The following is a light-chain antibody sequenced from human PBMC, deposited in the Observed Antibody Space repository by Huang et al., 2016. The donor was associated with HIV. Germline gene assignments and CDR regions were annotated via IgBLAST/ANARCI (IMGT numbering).Light chain of an antibody. CDR3: QKYNSAPQT. CDR2: DAS. Sequence: DIQMTQSPSSLSASVGDRVTIACRASQGSRNYLAWYQQKPGKVHKLLIYDASTLQSGVSSRFSGSGSGTDFTLTISSLQPEDVATYYCQKYNSAPQTFGQGTNVEIK. J-gene: IGKJ1*01. V-gene: IGKV1-27*01. CDR1: QGSRNY.